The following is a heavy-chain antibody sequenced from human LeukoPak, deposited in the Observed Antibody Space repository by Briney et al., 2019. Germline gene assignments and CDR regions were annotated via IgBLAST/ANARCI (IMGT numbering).Heavy chain of an antibody. D-gene: IGHD4-17*01. CDR3: AKGQGLRYLDY. CDR1: GFTFSSYA. V-gene: IGHV3-23*01. J-gene: IGHJ4*02. CDR2: IGVSGGNT. Sequence: GGSLRLSCAASGFTFSSYAMNWVRQAPGKGLEWVSAIGVSGGNTYYADFVKGRFTISRDNSKNTLFLQMNSLRAEDTAVYYCAKGQGLRYLDYWGQGTLVTVSS.